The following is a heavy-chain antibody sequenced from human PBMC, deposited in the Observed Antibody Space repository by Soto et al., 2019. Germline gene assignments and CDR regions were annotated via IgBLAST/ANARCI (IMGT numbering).Heavy chain of an antibody. CDR1: GGTFSSYA. J-gene: IGHJ6*02. V-gene: IGHV1-69*13. Sequence: SVKVSCKASGGTFSSYAISWVRQAPGQGLEWMGGIIPIFGTANYAQKFQGRVTITADESTSTAYMELSSLRSEDTAVYYCASGRVPNYYYYYGMDVWGQGTTVTVSS. D-gene: IGHD2-2*01. CDR2: IIPIFGTA. CDR3: ASGRVPNYYYYYGMDV.